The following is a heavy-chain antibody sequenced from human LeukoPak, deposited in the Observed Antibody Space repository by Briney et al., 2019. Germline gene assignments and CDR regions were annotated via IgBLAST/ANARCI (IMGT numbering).Heavy chain of an antibody. J-gene: IGHJ5*02. D-gene: IGHD3-22*01. V-gene: IGHV4-61*02. Sequence: SETLSLTCTVSGGSISSSSYYWSWIRQPAGKGLEWIGRIYTRGSTNYNPSLKSRFTMSVETSKNQFSLKLSSVTAADTAVYYCARDRYYYDSSGYSPRFDPWGQGTLVTVSS. CDR1: GGSISSSSYY. CDR3: ARDRYYYDSSGYSPRFDP. CDR2: IYTRGST.